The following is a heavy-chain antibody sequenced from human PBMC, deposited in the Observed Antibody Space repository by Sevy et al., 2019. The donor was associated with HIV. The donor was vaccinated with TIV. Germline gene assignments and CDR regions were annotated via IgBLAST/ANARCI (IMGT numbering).Heavy chain of an antibody. CDR2: VSGSGGST. V-gene: IGHV3-23*01. CDR1: RFTFVTYA. J-gene: IGHJ3*02. Sequence: GGSLRLSCAASRFTFVTYAMNWVRLAPGKGLEWVSGVSGSGGSTDYADSVKGRFTISRDNSKNALYLQMNSLRAEDTAVYYCAKDVYDSSGYYPMGAFDIWGQGTMVTVSS. CDR3: AKDVYDSSGYYPMGAFDI. D-gene: IGHD3-22*01.